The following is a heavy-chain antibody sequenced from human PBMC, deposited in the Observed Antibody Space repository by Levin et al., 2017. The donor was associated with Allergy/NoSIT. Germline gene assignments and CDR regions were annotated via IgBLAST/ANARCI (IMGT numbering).Heavy chain of an antibody. J-gene: IGHJ4*02. CDR3: AKGYIVASILGSDY. CDR2: ISYDGTNK. Sequence: GGSLRLSCAASGFTFSSYGLHLVRQAPGKGLELLAVISYDGTNKYYADSVQGRFTISRDNSKNTLYLQMNSLRAEDTAVYYCAKGYIVASILGSDYWGQGTLVTVSS. CDR1: GFTFSSYG. V-gene: IGHV3-30*18. D-gene: IGHD5-12*01.